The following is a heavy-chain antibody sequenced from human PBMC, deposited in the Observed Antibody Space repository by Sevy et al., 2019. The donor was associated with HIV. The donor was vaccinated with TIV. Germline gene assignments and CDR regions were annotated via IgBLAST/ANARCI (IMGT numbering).Heavy chain of an antibody. CDR2: VSAHNGDT. D-gene: IGHD2-15*01. Sequence: ASVKVSCKASGYTFTSYRITWARQAPGQGLEWMGWVSAHNGDTNYAQKLQGRVTMTTDTSTSTAYMELRTLRSDDTAVYYCARAYCSGGSCYSLAYWGQGTLVTVSS. CDR3: ARAYCSGGSCYSLAY. V-gene: IGHV1-18*01. CDR1: GYTFTSYR. J-gene: IGHJ4*02.